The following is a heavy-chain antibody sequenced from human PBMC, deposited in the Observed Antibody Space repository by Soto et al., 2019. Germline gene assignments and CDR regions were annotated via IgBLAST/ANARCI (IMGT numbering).Heavy chain of an antibody. J-gene: IGHJ6*02. Sequence: PSETLSLTCTVSGGSISSYYWSWIRQPPGKGLEWIGYIYYSGSTNYNPSLKSRVTISVDTSKNQFSLKLSSVTAADTAVYYCARVYSGSYSPTFYYYYGMDVWGQGTTVTVSS. CDR2: IYYSGST. D-gene: IGHD1-26*01. CDR3: ARVYSGSYSPTFYYYYGMDV. V-gene: IGHV4-59*01. CDR1: GGSISSYY.